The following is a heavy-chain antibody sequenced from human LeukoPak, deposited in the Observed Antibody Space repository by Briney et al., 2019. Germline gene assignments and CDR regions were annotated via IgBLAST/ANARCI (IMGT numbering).Heavy chain of an antibody. CDR3: AKDPRWFGEPGTYYGMDV. CDR2: ISVDGGDI. V-gene: IGHV3-23*01. J-gene: IGHJ6*02. CDR1: RFAFHNYA. D-gene: IGHD3-10*01. Sequence: GGSLRLSCAASRFAFHNYAMTWIRQAPERGLEWVSSISVDGGDIKYTDSAKGRFTISRDNSKGTLYLQMNSLRAEDTAVYYCAKDPRWFGEPGTYYGMDVWGQGTTVTVSS.